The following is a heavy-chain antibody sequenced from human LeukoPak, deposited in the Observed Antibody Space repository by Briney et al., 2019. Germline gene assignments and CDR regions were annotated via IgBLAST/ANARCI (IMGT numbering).Heavy chain of an antibody. D-gene: IGHD5-18*01. CDR3: AKVGAFTAINF. J-gene: IGHJ4*02. V-gene: IGHV3-23*01. Sequence: GGSLRLSCAASGFSFSSYAMSWVRQAPGKGLEWVSAISGSGGSTYYADSVKGRFTISRDNAKNSLYLQMNSLRADDTAVYYCAKVGAFTAINFWGQGTLVTVSS. CDR1: GFSFSSYA. CDR2: ISGSGGST.